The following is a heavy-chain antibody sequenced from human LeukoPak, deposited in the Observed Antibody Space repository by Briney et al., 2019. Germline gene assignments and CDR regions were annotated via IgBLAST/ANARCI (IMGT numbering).Heavy chain of an antibody. J-gene: IGHJ3*02. CDR2: ISAYNGNT. CDR3: ARVLTWGRLLIAFDI. D-gene: IGHD3-16*01. CDR1: GYTFTSYG. V-gene: IGHV1-18*01. Sequence: ASVKVFCKASGYTFTSYGISWVRQAPGQGLEWMGWISAYNGNTNYAQKLQGRVTMTTDTSTSTTYMELRSLRSDDTAVYYCARVLTWGRLLIAFDIWGQGTMVTVSS.